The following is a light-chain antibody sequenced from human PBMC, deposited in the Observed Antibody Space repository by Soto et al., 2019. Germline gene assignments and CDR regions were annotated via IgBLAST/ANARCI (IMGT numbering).Light chain of an antibody. CDR3: QQRSNWWT. V-gene: IGKV3-11*01. Sequence: EIVLTQSPATLSLSPGERATLACGASQIVSSYLAWYQQKPGQAPRLLIYDASNRATGIPARFSGSGSGTDFTLTISSLEPEDFAVYYCQQRSNWWTFGQGTKVDIK. CDR1: QIVSSY. J-gene: IGKJ1*01. CDR2: DAS.